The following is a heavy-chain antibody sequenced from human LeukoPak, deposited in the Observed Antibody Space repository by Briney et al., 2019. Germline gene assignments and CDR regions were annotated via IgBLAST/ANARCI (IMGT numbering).Heavy chain of an antibody. J-gene: IGHJ4*02. Sequence: GGSLRLSCAASGFTVSNNDMSWVRQAPGKGLEWVSVISGDGGTTFYADSVKGRFTISRDNSKTSLYLQMNSLRTEDTALYYCAKDQGASGWGAFDYWGQGTLVTVSS. CDR3: AKDQGASGWGAFDY. D-gene: IGHD6-19*01. CDR1: GFTVSNND. CDR2: ISGDGGTT. V-gene: IGHV3-43*02.